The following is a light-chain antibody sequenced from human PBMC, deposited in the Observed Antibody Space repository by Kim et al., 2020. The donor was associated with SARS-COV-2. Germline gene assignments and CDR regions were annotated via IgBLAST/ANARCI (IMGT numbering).Light chain of an antibody. J-gene: IGKJ4*01. Sequence: EIVMTQSPVSLPVTPGEPASISCRSSRCLLYSNGYNYLDWYVQKPGQSPQLLIYLGSNRAPGVPDRFSGSGSGTDFTLRISRVEAEDVGVYYCMQAVQSPLTFGGGTKLEI. V-gene: IGKV2-28*01. CDR3: MQAVQSPLT. CDR2: LGS. CDR1: RCLLYSNGYNY.